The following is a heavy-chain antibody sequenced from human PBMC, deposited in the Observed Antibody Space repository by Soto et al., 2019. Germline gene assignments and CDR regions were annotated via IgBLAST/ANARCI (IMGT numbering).Heavy chain of an antibody. CDR3: ASFSRMADGYY. Sequence: EVHLVESGGGLVQPGGSLRLSCAASGFIFSSYAINWVRQAPGKGLEWVSYISGSGTTIYYADSVKGRFTISREYAKSSMYLQMNSLRAEDTAMYYCASFSRMADGYYWGQGSLVSVSS. D-gene: IGHD3-22*01. J-gene: IGHJ1*01. CDR1: GFIFSSYA. V-gene: IGHV3-48*01. CDR2: ISGSGTTI.